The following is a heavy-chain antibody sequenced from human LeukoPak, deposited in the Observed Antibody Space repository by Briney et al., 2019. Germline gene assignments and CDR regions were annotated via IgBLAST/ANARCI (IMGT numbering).Heavy chain of an antibody. J-gene: IGHJ4*02. CDR2: ISNSGSTI. V-gene: IGHV3-48*03. Sequence: GGSLRLSCAASGFTFSSYEINWVRQAPGKGLEWVSYISNSGSTINYADSVKGRFTISRDNAKNSLFLQMNSLRAEDTAVYYCAREGSNWSFDYWGQGTLVTVSS. D-gene: IGHD6-13*01. CDR3: AREGSNWSFDY. CDR1: GFTFSSYE.